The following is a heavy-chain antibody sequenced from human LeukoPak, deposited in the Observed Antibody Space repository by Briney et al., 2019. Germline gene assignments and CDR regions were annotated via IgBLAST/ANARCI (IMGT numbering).Heavy chain of an antibody. J-gene: IGHJ3*02. CDR1: GFTFSSYS. CDR3: ARVDVSYSMSDAFDI. Sequence: GGSLRLSCAASGFTFSSYSMNWVRQAPGKGLEWVSSISSSSSYIYYADSVKGRFTISRDNAKNSLYLQMNSLRAEDTAVYYCARVDVSYSMSDAFDIWGQGTMVTVSS. D-gene: IGHD2/OR15-2a*01. CDR2: ISSSSSYI. V-gene: IGHV3-21*01.